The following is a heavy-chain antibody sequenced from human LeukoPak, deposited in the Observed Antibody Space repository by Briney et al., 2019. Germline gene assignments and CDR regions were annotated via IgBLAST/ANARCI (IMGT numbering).Heavy chain of an antibody. Sequence: PSETLSLTCTVSGVSISSSSYFWGWIRQPPEKGLEWIGSIYYSGSSYYNPSLKSRVTISVDTSKNQFSLRLNSVTAADTAVYYCARIIRRMIAFDYWGQGTLVTVSS. D-gene: IGHD3-22*01. CDR1: GVSISSSSYF. V-gene: IGHV4-39*01. CDR2: IYYSGSS. CDR3: ARIIRRMIAFDY. J-gene: IGHJ4*02.